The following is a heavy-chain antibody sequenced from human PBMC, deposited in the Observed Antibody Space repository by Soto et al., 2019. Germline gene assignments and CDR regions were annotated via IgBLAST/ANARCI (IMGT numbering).Heavy chain of an antibody. V-gene: IGHV3-30*03. Sequence: PGGSLRLSCAASGFTFSSYGMHWVRQAPGKGLEWVAVISYDGSNKYYADSVKGRFTISRDNSKNTLYLQMNSLRAEDTATYYCAGALENPYFYYGLNVWGQGTTVTVSS. J-gene: IGHJ6*02. CDR1: GFTFSSYG. D-gene: IGHD1-1*01. CDR3: AGALENPYFYYGLNV. CDR2: ISYDGSNK.